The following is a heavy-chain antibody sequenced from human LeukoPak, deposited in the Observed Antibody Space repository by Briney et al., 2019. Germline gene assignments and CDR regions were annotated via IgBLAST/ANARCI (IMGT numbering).Heavy chain of an antibody. CDR2: IIPIFGTA. Sequence: ASVKVPCKASGGTFSSYAISWVRQAPGQGLEWMGRIIPIFGTANYAQKFQGRVTITTDESTSTAYMELSSLRSEDTAVYYCARVSNYDSSDYWGQGTLVTVSS. D-gene: IGHD3-22*01. V-gene: IGHV1-69*05. CDR3: ARVSNYDSSDY. CDR1: GGTFSSYA. J-gene: IGHJ4*02.